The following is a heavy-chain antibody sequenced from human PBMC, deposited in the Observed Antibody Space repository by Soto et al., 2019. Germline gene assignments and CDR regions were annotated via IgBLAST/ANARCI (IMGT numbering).Heavy chain of an antibody. D-gene: IGHD4-17*01. CDR2: IYYSGST. J-gene: IGHJ5*02. CDR3: AKDPSPQPTTVVTPGWFDP. Sequence: PSETLSLTCTVSGGSISSGDYYWSWIRQPPGKGLEWIGYIYYSGSTYYNPSLKSRVTISVDTSKSQFSLKLTSLTAADTAVYYCAKDPSPQPTTVVTPGWFDPWGQGILVTVSS. V-gene: IGHV4-30-4*01. CDR1: GGSISSGDYY.